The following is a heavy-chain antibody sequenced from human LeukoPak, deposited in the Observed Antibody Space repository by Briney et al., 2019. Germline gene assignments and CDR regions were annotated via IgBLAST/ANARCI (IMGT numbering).Heavy chain of an antibody. CDR3: ARAVTGTSLVDF. V-gene: IGHV4-59*08. J-gene: IGHJ4*02. CDR1: GGSIGGDH. Sequence: SDTLSLTCTVSGGSIGGDHWSWIRQAPGEGLEWIGYISYTGSTSYNPSLRSRVTISLNTPENQFSLRLTSVTAADTAVYYRARAVTGTSLVDFWGQGTLVAVSS. D-gene: IGHD6-19*01. CDR2: ISYTGST.